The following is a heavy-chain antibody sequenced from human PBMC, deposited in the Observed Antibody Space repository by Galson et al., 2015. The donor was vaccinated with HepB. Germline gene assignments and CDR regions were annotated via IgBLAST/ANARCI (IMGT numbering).Heavy chain of an antibody. CDR3: ARGMHEWELPYYFDY. D-gene: IGHD1-26*01. Sequence: SLRLSCAASGFTFSSYAMHWVRQAPGKGLEWVAVISYDGSNKYYADSVKGRFTISRDNSKNTLYLQMNSLRAEDTAVYYCARGMHEWELPYYFDYWGQGTLVTVSS. V-gene: IGHV3-30-3*01. CDR1: GFTFSSYA. J-gene: IGHJ4*02. CDR2: ISYDGSNK.